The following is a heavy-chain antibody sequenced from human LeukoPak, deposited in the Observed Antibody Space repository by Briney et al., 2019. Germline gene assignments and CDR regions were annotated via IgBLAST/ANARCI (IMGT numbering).Heavy chain of an antibody. Sequence: QPGGSLRLSCAASGFTFSSYWMSWVRQAPGKGLEWVANIKQDGSEKQYVDSVKGRFAISRDNAENSLYLQMNSLKAVDTAVYYCGRFTRSGDSVYWGQGTLVTVSS. CDR1: GFTFSSYW. V-gene: IGHV3-7*04. J-gene: IGHJ4*02. CDR3: GRFTRSGDSVY. D-gene: IGHD7-27*01. CDR2: IKQDGSEK.